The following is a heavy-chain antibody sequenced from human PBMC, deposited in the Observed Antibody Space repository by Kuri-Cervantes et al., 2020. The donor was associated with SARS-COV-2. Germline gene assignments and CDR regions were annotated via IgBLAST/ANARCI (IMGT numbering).Heavy chain of an antibody. D-gene: IGHD3-3*01. CDR3: ARVTYDFWSGQFRLYWFDP. CDR1: GGTFSSYA. Sequence: SVKVSCKASGGTFSSYAISWVRQAPGQGLERMGGIIPIFGTANYAQKFQGRVTITADESTSTAYMELSSLRSEDTAVYYCARVTYDFWSGQFRLYWFDPWGQGTLVTCYS. CDR2: IIPIFGTA. V-gene: IGHV1-69*13. J-gene: IGHJ5*02.